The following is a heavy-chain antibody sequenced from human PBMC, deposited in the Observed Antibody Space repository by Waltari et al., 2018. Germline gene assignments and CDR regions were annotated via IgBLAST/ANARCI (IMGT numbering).Heavy chain of an antibody. CDR2: INHSGST. CDR1: GGSFSGYY. D-gene: IGHD3-16*01. CDR3: ARGPRRYDYVWGSYVIDY. J-gene: IGHJ4*02. V-gene: IGHV4-34*01. Sequence: QVQLQQWGAGLLKSSETLSLTCAVYGGSFSGYYWSWIRQPPGKGLEWIGEINHSGSTNYNPSLKSRVTISVDTSKNQFSLKLSSVTAADTAVYYCARGPRRYDYVWGSYVIDYWGQGTLVTVSS.